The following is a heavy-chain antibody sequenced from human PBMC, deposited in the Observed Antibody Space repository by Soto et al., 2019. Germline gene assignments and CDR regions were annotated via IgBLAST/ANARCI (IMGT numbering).Heavy chain of an antibody. V-gene: IGHV4-30-4*01. Sequence: SEPRCLTCTVSGGSIIIGDYYWSWIRQPPGKGLEWIGYIYYSGSTYYNPSLKSRVTISVDTSKNQFSLKLSSVTAADTAVYYCARTYYYDSSGYYPFDYWGQGTLVTVSS. CDR3: ARTYYYDSSGYYPFDY. CDR1: GGSIIIGDYY. D-gene: IGHD3-22*01. J-gene: IGHJ4*02. CDR2: IYYSGST.